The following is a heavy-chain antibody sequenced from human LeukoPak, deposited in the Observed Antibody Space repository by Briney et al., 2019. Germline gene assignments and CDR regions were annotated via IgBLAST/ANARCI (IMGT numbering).Heavy chain of an antibody. D-gene: IGHD3-16*02. CDR3: ATGHYVWGTYPPVY. Sequence: GASVKVSCKVSGYRLAELSMHWVRQAPGKGLEWMGGFDPEDVETIYAQKFQGRVTMTEDTSTDTAYMELSSLRSEDTAVYYCATGHYVWGTYPPVYWGQGTLVTVSS. V-gene: IGHV1-24*01. CDR2: FDPEDVET. J-gene: IGHJ4*02. CDR1: GYRLAELS.